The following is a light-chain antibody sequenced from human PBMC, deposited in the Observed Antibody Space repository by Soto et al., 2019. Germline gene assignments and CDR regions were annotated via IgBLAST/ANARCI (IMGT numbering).Light chain of an antibody. J-gene: IGLJ2*01. Sequence: QSALTQPASVSGSPGQSITISCTGTSSDVGGYNYVSWYQQPPGKAPKLLIYDVSNRPSGVSNRFSGSKSCNTASLTISGLQAEDEADYYCSSYTSSSTLVVFGGGTKRTVL. CDR2: DVS. CDR1: SSDVGGYNY. CDR3: SSYTSSSTLVV. V-gene: IGLV2-14*01.